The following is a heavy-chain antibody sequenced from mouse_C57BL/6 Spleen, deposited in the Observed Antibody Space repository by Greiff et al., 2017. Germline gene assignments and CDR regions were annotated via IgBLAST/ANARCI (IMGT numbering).Heavy chain of an antibody. Sequence: VQLQQPGAELVRPGSSVKLSCKASGYTFTSYWMHWVKQRPIQGLEWIGNIDPSDSETHYNQKVKDKATLTVDKSSSTAYMQLSSLTSEDSAVYYCAKGVVARENAMDYWGQGTSVTVSS. D-gene: IGHD1-1*01. CDR2: IDPSDSET. J-gene: IGHJ4*01. V-gene: IGHV1-52*01. CDR3: AKGVVARENAMDY. CDR1: GYTFTSYW.